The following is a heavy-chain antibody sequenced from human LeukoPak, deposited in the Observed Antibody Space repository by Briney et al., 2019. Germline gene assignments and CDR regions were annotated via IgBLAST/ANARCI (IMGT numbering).Heavy chain of an antibody. CDR3: ASSIPLWKELRRDWFDP. CDR2: MNPNSGNT. D-gene: IGHD3-10*01. Sequence: ASVKVSCKASGYTFINYDINWVRQATGQGLEWMGWMNPNSGNTGYAQKFQARVTITRNASISTAYMELSSLRSEDTAIYYCASSIPLWKELRRDWFDPWGQRTLVIVSS. J-gene: IGHJ5*02. CDR1: GYTFINYD. V-gene: IGHV1-8*03.